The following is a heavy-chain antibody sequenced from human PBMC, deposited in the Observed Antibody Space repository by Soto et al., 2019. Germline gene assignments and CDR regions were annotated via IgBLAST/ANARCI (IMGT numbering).Heavy chain of an antibody. J-gene: IGHJ4*02. V-gene: IGHV4-30-4*01. CDR1: GGSISSVDYY. Sequence: SETLSLTCAVSGGSISSVDYYWSWIRQPPGKGLEWIGYIYYSGDTYYNPSLKSRVTISVDASKNQFSLMLTSVTAADTAVYYCAVKWGDKNFHYWGQGTLVTVSS. CDR3: AVKWGDKNFHY. D-gene: IGHD7-27*01. CDR2: IYYSGDT.